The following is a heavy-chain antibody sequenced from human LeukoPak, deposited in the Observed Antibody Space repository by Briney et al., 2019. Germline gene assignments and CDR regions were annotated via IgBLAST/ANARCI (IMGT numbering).Heavy chain of an antibody. V-gene: IGHV1-18*01. CDR3: ARDLVPAVAGTRGGFDY. Sequence: ASVKVSCEASGYTFTSYGISWVRQAPGQGLEWMGWISAYNGNTNYAQKLQGRVTMTTDTSTSTAYMELRSLRSDDTAVYYCARDLVPAVAGTRGGFDYWGQGTLVTVSS. CDR2: ISAYNGNT. J-gene: IGHJ4*02. CDR1: GYTFTSYG. D-gene: IGHD6-19*01.